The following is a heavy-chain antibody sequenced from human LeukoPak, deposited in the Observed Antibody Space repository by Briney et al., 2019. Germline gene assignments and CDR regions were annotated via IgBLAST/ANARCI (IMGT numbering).Heavy chain of an antibody. CDR2: IYYSGSS. CDR3: ARVDSSSSKVAFDI. J-gene: IGHJ3*02. CDR1: GGSINTYY. Sequence: PSETLSLTCTVSGGSINTYYWSWIRQSPGKELEWIGYIYYSGSSNYNPSLKSRVTISVDTSKNQFSLKLSSVTAADTAVYYCARVDSSSSKVAFDIWGQGTMVTVSS. D-gene: IGHD6-6*01. V-gene: IGHV4-59*01.